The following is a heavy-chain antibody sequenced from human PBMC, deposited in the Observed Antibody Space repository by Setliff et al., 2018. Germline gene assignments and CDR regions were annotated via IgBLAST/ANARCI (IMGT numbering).Heavy chain of an antibody. CDR3: TRDPPTMIVAHYYFDY. V-gene: IGHV3-49*04. Sequence: PGGSLRLSCTASGFTFGDYAMSWVRQAPGKGLEWVGFIRSKAYGGTTEYAASVKGRFTISRDDSKSIAYLQMNSLKTEDTAVYYCTRDPPTMIVAHYYFDYWGQGTLVTVSS. CDR2: IRSKAYGGTT. D-gene: IGHD3-22*01. CDR1: GFTFGDYA. J-gene: IGHJ4*02.